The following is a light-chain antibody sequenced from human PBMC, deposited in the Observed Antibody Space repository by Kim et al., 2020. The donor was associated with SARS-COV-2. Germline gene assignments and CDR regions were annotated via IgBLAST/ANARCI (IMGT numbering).Light chain of an antibody. Sequence: VALGQTARLTCRGSHIPTLNVHWYRQKPGQAPVLVMYKASKRPSGIPERFSGSNSGNTATLTISRAQADDEADYFCQVWDSGTWVFGGGTQLTVL. CDR3: QVWDSGTWV. V-gene: IGLV3-9*01. CDR2: KAS. CDR1: HIPTLN. J-gene: IGLJ3*02.